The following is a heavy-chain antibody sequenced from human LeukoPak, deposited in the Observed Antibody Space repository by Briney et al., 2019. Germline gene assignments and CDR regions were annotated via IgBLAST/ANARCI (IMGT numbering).Heavy chain of an antibody. CDR1: GYTFTSYG. CDR3: ARETTYYYYYYMDV. Sequence: ASVKVSCKASGYTFTSYGISWVRQAPGQGLEWMGGIIPIFGTANYAQKLQGRVTMTTDTSTSTAYMELRSLRSDDTAVYYCARETTYYYYYYMDVWSKGTTVTVSS. J-gene: IGHJ6*03. D-gene: IGHD1-14*01. CDR2: IIPIFGTA. V-gene: IGHV1-18*01.